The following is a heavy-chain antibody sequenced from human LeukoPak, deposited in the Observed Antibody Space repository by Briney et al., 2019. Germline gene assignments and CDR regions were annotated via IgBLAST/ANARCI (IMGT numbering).Heavy chain of an antibody. CDR1: GGSIRSYY. Sequence: QPSETLSLTCTVSGGSIRSYYWSWIRQPPGKGLEWIGYIYYSGSTYYNPSLKSRVTISVDTSKNQFSLKLSSVTAADTAVYYCARVSSVIGIVGATAHFDYWGQGTLVTVSS. D-gene: IGHD1-26*01. CDR3: ARVSSVIGIVGATAHFDY. V-gene: IGHV4-30-4*01. J-gene: IGHJ4*02. CDR2: IYYSGST.